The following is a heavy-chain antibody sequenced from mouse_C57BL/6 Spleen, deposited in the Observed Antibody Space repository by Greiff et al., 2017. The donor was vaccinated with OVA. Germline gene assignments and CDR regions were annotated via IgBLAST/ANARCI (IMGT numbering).Heavy chain of an antibody. CDR2: ISSGGDYI. CDR1: GFTFSSYA. V-gene: IGHV5-9-1*02. CDR3: TRGGYYGSSYFDY. Sequence: EVMLVESGEGLVKPGGSLKLSCAASGFTFSSYAMSWVRQTPEKRLEWVAYISSGGDYIYYADTVKGRFTISRDNARNTLYLQMSSLKSEDTAMYYCTRGGYYGSSYFDYWGQGTTLTVSS. D-gene: IGHD1-1*01. J-gene: IGHJ2*01.